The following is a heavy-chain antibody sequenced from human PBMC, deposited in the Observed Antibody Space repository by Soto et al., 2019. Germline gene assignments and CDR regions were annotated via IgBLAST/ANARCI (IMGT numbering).Heavy chain of an antibody. CDR3: ARLYDSGSYPYDY. J-gene: IGHJ4*02. V-gene: IGHV1-18*01. CDR2: ISAYNGNT. CDR1: GYTFTTYG. Sequence: QVQLVQSGAEVKKPGASVEVSCKASGYTFTTYGFSWVRQAPGRGLEWMGWISAYNGNTNYAQNLQGRVTMTTDTSTSTAYMELRILRYDDTAVYYCARLYDSGSYPYDYWGQGTLVTVSS. D-gene: IGHD3-10*01.